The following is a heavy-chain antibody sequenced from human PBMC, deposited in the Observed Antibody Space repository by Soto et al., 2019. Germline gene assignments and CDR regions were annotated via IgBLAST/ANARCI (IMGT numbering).Heavy chain of an antibody. CDR2: INHSGST. Sequence: SETLSLSYAVYGGSFSGYYWSWIRQPPGMGLEWIGEINHSGSTNYNPSLKSRVTISVDTSKNQFSLKLSSVTAADTAVYYCARDDCSGGSCIDYWGQGTLVTVSS. J-gene: IGHJ4*02. CDR3: ARDDCSGGSCIDY. CDR1: GGSFSGYY. D-gene: IGHD2-15*01. V-gene: IGHV4-34*01.